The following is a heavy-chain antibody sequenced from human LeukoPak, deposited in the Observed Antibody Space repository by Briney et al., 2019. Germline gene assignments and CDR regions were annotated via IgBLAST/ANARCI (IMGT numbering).Heavy chain of an antibody. CDR1: GFTVNNYL. CDR2: LFTGGGRT. V-gene: IGHV3-23*01. D-gene: IGHD3-10*01. CDR3: AKECDYSPGHKFDL. Sequence: HPGGSLRLSCAASGFTVNNYLMSWVRQAPGKGLEWVSVLFTGGGRTLYADSVKGRFTISGDTSRTTLYLQMNGLRAEDTAVYYCAKECDYSPGHKFDLWGQGTLVTVSS. J-gene: IGHJ4*02.